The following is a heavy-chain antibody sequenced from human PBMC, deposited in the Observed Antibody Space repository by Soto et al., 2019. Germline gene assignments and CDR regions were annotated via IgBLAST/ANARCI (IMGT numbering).Heavy chain of an antibody. Sequence: QVQLQESGPGLVKPSQTLSLTCTVSGGSISSGDYYWSWIRQPPGKGLEWIGYIYYSGSTYYNPSLKSRVTISVDTSKNQFSLKLSSVTAADTAVYYCARDLYYDFWSGLPNSGGMDVWGQGTTVTVSS. CDR1: GGSISSGDYY. CDR3: ARDLYYDFWSGLPNSGGMDV. D-gene: IGHD3-3*01. V-gene: IGHV4-30-4*01. CDR2: IYYSGST. J-gene: IGHJ6*02.